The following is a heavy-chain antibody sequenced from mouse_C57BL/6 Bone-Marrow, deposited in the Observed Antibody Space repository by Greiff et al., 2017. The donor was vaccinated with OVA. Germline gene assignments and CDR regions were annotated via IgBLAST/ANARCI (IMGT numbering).Heavy chain of an antibody. Sequence: EVQLQESGPGLVKPSQSLSLTCSVTGYSITSGYYWNWIRQFPGNKLEWMGYISYDGSNNYNPSLKNRISITRDTSKNQFFLKLNSVTTEDTATYYCANYYSNPRFAYWGQGTLVTVSA. D-gene: IGHD2-5*01. V-gene: IGHV3-6*01. CDR3: ANYYSNPRFAY. CDR2: ISYDGSN. J-gene: IGHJ3*01. CDR1: GYSITSGYY.